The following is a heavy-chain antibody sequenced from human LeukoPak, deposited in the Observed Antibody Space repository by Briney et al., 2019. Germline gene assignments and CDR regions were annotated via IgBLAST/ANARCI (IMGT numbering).Heavy chain of an antibody. CDR2: ISWNSGSI. CDR3: ARDGQNGSPYATDV. D-gene: IGHD3-10*01. V-gene: IGHV3-9*01. J-gene: IGHJ6*02. Sequence: GGSLRLSCAASGFTFDDYAMHWVRQAPGKGLEWVSGISWNSGSIGYADSVKGRFTISRDNAKNSLYLQMNSLRVEDTAVYYCARDGQNGSPYATDVWGQGTTVTVSS. CDR1: GFTFDDYA.